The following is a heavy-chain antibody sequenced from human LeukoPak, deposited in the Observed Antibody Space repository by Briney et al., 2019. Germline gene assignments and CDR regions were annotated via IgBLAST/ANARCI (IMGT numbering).Heavy chain of an antibody. CDR3: ARGVILVAGRKRSYSFDP. CDR1: GGSFSNYN. D-gene: IGHD6-19*01. J-gene: IGHJ5*02. Sequence: SETLSLTCVLSGGSFSNYNWTWIRQSPGKGLEWIGEIHHRGSTNDNPSLKGRVTISVDTSHNLFSLNLTSVTAADTGVYYCARGVILVAGRKRSYSFDPWGQGTLVTVSS. V-gene: IGHV4-34*01. CDR2: IHHRGST.